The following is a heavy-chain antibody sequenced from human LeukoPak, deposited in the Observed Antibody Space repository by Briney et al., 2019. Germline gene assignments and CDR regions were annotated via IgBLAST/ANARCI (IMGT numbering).Heavy chain of an antibody. J-gene: IGHJ4*02. CDR1: GGSINSGSYY. CDR3: ARDKTFEVVNFFDY. CDR2: IYHSGST. V-gene: IGHV4-39*07. D-gene: IGHD3-3*01. Sequence: PSETLSLTCTVSGGSINSGSYYWGWIRQPPGKGLEWIGSIYHSGSTYYNPSLKSRITVSLDTSKNQLSLKLSSVTAADTAVYYCARDKTFEVVNFFDYWGQGTLVTVSS.